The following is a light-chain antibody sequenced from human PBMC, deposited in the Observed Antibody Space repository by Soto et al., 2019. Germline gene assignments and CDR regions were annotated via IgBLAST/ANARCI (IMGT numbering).Light chain of an antibody. V-gene: IGKV3-20*01. J-gene: IGKJ1*01. CDR2: GAS. CDR3: QQYGSSPRT. Sequence: EIMLTQSPGTLSLSPGERATLSCRASQSVSNSYLAWYQHKPGQAPRLLIYGASSRAAGIPDRFSGSGSGTDFTLTISRLEPEDFAVYYCQQYGSSPRTFGQGTKVDIK. CDR1: QSVSNSY.